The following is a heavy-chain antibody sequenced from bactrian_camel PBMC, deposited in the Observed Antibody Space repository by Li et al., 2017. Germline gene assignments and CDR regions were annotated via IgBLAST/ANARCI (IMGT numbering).Heavy chain of an antibody. D-gene: IGHD3*01. CDR2: YRLGMTT. J-gene: IGHJ4*01. Sequence: QVQLVESGGGSVQTEGSLRLSCVFSGNTVNTACLAWFRQSPGREREMVATHYRLGMTTSYADSVKGRFTMSRDSFKNTVYLQMDRLKPNDTAVYYCAVRDAFCSPNKDAYTYWGQGTQVT. CDR1: GNTVNTAC. V-gene: IGHV3S53*01. CDR3: AVRDAFCSPNKDAYTY.